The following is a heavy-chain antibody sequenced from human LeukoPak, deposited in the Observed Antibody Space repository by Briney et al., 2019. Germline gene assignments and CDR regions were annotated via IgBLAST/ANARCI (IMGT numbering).Heavy chain of an antibody. D-gene: IGHD4-17*01. CDR3: ARSDRRATVTSCIQH. J-gene: IGHJ1*01. CDR2: MNPNSGNT. V-gene: IGHV1-8*02. CDR1: GYTFTSYD. Sequence: ASVKVSCKASGYTFTSYDINWVRQATGQNLEWMGWMNPNSGNTGYAQKFQGRVTMTRDTSTSTAYMELSSLRSEDTAVYYCARSDRRATVTSCIQHWGQGTLVTVSS.